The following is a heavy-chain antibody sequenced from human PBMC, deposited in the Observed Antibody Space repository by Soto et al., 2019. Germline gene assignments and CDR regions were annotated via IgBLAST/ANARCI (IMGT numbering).Heavy chain of an antibody. J-gene: IGHJ4*02. CDR3: ARDSPPVDS. V-gene: IGHV1-18*01. CDR1: GYTFTSYG. CDR2: ISAYNGNR. Sequence: QVQLVQSGAEVKKPGASVKVSCKASGYTFTSYGISWVRQAPGQGLDWMGWISAYNGNRKYAQKFQGRGTMTTDTSTITAYMELRSLRSADTAVYCCARDSPPVDSWGQGTLVTVSS.